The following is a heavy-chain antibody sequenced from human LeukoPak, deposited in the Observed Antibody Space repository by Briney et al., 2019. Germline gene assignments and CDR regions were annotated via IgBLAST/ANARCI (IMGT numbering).Heavy chain of an antibody. CDR3: ARVSSGLYCSGGSCYDWDSWFDP. CDR2: IYTSGST. V-gene: IGHV4-4*07. Sequence: SETLSLTCTVSGGSISSYYWSWIRQPAGKGLEWIGRIYTSGSTYYNPSLKSRVTISVDTSKNQFSLKLSSVTAADTAVYYCARVSSGLYCSGGSCYDWDSWFDPWGQGTLVTVSS. J-gene: IGHJ5*02. D-gene: IGHD2-15*01. CDR1: GGSISSYY.